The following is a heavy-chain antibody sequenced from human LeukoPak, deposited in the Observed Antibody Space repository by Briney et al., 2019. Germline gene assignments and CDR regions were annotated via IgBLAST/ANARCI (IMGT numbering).Heavy chain of an antibody. CDR1: GFSFSTYW. CDR3: ARREVYFDY. J-gene: IGHJ4*02. CDR2: IKQDGSEK. D-gene: IGHD1-14*01. Sequence: GGSLRLSCVASGFSFSTYWMSWVRQAPGKGLEWVANIKQDGSEKYYVDSVKGRFTISRDNAKNSLYLQMNSLRAEDTAVYYCARREVYFDYWGQGTLVTVSS. V-gene: IGHV3-7*01.